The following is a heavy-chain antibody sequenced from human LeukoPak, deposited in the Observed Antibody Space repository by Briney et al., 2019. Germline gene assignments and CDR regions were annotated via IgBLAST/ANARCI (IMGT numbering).Heavy chain of an antibody. CDR2: ISGSGGST. CDR3: AKTPLYSSSWYGSDY. D-gene: IGHD6-13*01. V-gene: IGHV3-23*01. Sequence: GGSLRLSCAASGFTFSSYAMSWVRQAPGKGLEWVSAISGSGGSTYYADSVKGRFTISRDNSKNTLYLQMNSLRAGDTAVYYCAKTPLYSSSWYGSDYWGQGTLVTVSS. CDR1: GFTFSSYA. J-gene: IGHJ4*02.